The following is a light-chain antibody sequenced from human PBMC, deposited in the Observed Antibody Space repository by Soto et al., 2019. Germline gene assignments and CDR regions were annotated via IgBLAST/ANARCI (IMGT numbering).Light chain of an antibody. CDR2: SNN. CDR3: ASWDDRLGAVI. Sequence: QSVLTQPPSASGTPGQTVCISCSGSSSNIGGTNYAYWYQQLPGAAPKLLMHSNNLRPSGVPERISGSKFGTAASLAISGLRSEDEAGYYCASWDDRLGAVIFGGGTKLTVL. V-gene: IGLV1-47*02. J-gene: IGLJ2*01. CDR1: SSNIGGTNY.